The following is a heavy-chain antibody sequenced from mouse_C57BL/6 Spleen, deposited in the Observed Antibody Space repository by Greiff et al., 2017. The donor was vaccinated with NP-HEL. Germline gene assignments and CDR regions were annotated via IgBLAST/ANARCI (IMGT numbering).Heavy chain of an antibody. Sequence: DVQLVESGGGLVKPGGSLKLSCAASGFTFSDYGMHWVRQAPEKGLEWVAYISSGSSTIYYADTVKGRFTISRDNAKNTLFLQMTSLRSEDTAMYYCARYYDYLFDYWGQGTTLTVSS. D-gene: IGHD2-4*01. CDR3: ARYYDYLFDY. CDR1: GFTFSDYG. V-gene: IGHV5-17*01. J-gene: IGHJ2*01. CDR2: ISSGSSTI.